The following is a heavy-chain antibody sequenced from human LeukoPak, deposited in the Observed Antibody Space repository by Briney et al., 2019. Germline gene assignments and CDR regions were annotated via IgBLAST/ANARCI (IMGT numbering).Heavy chain of an antibody. CDR3: ARAAQVVPAAMILPPFDY. Sequence: GRSLRLSCAASGFTFSSYAMHWVRQAPGKGLEWVAVISYDGSNKYYADSVKGRFTISRDNSKNTLYLQMNSLRAEDTAVYYCARAAQVVPAAMILPPFDYWGQGTLVTVSS. D-gene: IGHD2-2*01. V-gene: IGHV3-30-3*01. J-gene: IGHJ4*02. CDR2: ISYDGSNK. CDR1: GFTFSSYA.